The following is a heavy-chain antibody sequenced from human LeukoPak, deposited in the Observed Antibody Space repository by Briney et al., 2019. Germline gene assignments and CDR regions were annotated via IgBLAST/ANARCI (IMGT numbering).Heavy chain of an antibody. J-gene: IGHJ4*02. D-gene: IGHD3-10*02. CDR3: AREGYYDRGDY. CDR1: GGSISSYY. CDR2: IYYSGST. V-gene: IGHV4-59*12. Sequence: PSETLSLTCTVSGGSISSYYWSWIRQPPGKGLEWIGSIYYSGSTYYNPSLKSRVTISVDTSKNQFSLKLSSVTAADTAVYYCAREGYYDRGDYWGQGTLVTVSS.